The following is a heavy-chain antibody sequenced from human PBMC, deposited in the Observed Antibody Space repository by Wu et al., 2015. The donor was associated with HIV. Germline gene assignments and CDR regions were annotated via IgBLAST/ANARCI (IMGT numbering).Heavy chain of an antibody. CDR1: GGSFSGYH. J-gene: IGHJ6*03. CDR3: ARFQYHLLRRHDYLDV. V-gene: IGHV4-34*01. Sequence: QVQLQQWGAGLLKPSETLSLTCAVNGGSFSGYHWSWIRQSPGKGLEWIGEINHSAIATYNSPLESRVTISLDTSKDHFSLKMNSVTAADTGVYYCARFQYHLLRRHDYLDVWGKGSAVIVSS. CDR2: INHSAIA. D-gene: IGHD1-26*01.